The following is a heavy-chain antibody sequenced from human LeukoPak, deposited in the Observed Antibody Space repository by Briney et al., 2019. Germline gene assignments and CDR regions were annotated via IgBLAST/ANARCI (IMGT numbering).Heavy chain of an antibody. CDR1: GFTFSSYA. CDR2: ISGSGGST. D-gene: IGHD6-19*01. V-gene: IGHV3-23*01. J-gene: IGHJ5*02. CDR3: AKDRGQSSGWYP. Sequence: GGSLRLSCAASGFTFSSYAMSWVRQAPGKGLERVSGISGSGGSTYYADSVKGRFTISRDNSKNTLYLQMNSLRAEDTAVYYCAKDRGQSSGWYPWGQGTLVTVSS.